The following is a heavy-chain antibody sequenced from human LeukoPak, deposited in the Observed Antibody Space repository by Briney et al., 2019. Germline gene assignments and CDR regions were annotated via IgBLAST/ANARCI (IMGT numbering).Heavy chain of an antibody. CDR2: ISGSGGDT. Sequence: GGSLRLSCAASGFTFSTYPMNWVRQAPGQGLEWVSAISGSGGDTYYADSVKGRFTISRGNSKNTLYLQMNSLRAEDTAVYYCARTRYAPYYFDYWGQGTLVTVSS. D-gene: IGHD3-9*01. J-gene: IGHJ4*02. CDR3: ARTRYAPYYFDY. V-gene: IGHV3-23*01. CDR1: GFTFSTYP.